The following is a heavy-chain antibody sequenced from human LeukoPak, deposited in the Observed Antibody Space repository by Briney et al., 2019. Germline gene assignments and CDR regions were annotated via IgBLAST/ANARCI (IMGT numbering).Heavy chain of an antibody. CDR1: GFTFSSYW. D-gene: IGHD5-12*01. J-gene: IGHJ4*02. V-gene: IGHV3-74*01. CDR3: ARDRGEGYSGYDGFDY. Sequence: PGGSLRLSCAASGFTFSSYWMHWVRQAPGKGLVWVSRINTDGSTTRYADSVKGRFTISRDNAKNTLYLQMNSLRAEGTAVYYCARDRGEGYSGYDGFDYWGQGTLVTVSS. CDR2: INTDGSTT.